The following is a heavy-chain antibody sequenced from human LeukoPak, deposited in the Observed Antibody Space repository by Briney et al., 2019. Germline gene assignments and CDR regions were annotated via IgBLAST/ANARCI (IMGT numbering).Heavy chain of an antibody. V-gene: IGHV3-64*01. D-gene: IGHD1-1*01. J-gene: IGHJ4*02. Sequence: GGSLRLSCAASGFTFSSYCMYWVRQAPGKGLEYVSAISSNGGSTYYANSVKGRFTISRDNSKNTLYLQMGSLRGEDMAVYYCAREVNWRFDYWGRGTLLTVSS. CDR1: GFTFSSYC. CDR3: AREVNWRFDY. CDR2: ISSNGGST.